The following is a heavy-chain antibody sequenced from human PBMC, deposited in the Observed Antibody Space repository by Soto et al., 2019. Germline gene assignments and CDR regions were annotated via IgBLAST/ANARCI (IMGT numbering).Heavy chain of an antibody. Sequence: SETLSLTCTVSGGSISSYYWSWIRQPPGKGLEWIGHIYYSGSTNYNPSLKSRVTISVDTSKNQFSLKLSSVTAADTAVYYCARGRAVARGVSYYYYYGMDVWGQGTTVTVSS. CDR3: ARGRAVARGVSYYYYYGMDV. CDR1: GGSISSYY. J-gene: IGHJ6*02. D-gene: IGHD3-10*01. CDR2: IYYSGST. V-gene: IGHV4-59*01.